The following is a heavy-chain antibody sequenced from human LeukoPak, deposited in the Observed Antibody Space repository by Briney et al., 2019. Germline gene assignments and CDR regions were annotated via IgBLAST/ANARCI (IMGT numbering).Heavy chain of an antibody. CDR2: ISSSGSTK. J-gene: IGHJ6*04. CDR1: GFSFISYE. CDR3: ARAPAGGGNYYGMDV. Sequence: GGSLRLSCVASGFSFISYEMHWVRQAPGKGLEWLSYISSSGSTKYYAVSVKGRFTFSRDNAKDSLYLQMNSLRVEDTAVYYCARAPAGGGNYYGMDVWGKGTTVTVSS. D-gene: IGHD3-16*01. V-gene: IGHV3-48*03.